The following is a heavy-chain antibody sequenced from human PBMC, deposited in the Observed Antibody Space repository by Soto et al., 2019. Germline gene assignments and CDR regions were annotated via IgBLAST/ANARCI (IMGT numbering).Heavy chain of an antibody. CDR2: IYSGGST. J-gene: IGHJ6*03. D-gene: IGHD2-15*01. CDR1: GFTVSSNY. V-gene: IGHV3-53*04. Sequence: EVQLVESGGGLVQPGGSLRLSCAASGFTVSSNYMSWVRQAPGKGLEWVSVIYSGGSTYYADSVKGRFTISRHNSKNTLYLQMNSLRAEDTAVYYCARVRGEEYCSGGSCYLNYYYYYYMDVWGKGTTVTVSS. CDR3: ARVRGEEYCSGGSCYLNYYYYYYMDV.